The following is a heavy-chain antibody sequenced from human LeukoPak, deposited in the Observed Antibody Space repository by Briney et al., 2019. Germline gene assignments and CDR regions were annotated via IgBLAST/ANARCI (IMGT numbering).Heavy chain of an antibody. CDR1: GGSISSGSYS. CDR2: IYPRGST. Sequence: SQTLSLTCAVSGGSISSGSYSWSWIRQPPGKGLEWIGYIYPRGSTYYNPSLKSRVILSLDKSTNRFSLNLSSVTAADTAVYYCARFSPRAMGNYLDFWGQGTLVTVSS. D-gene: IGHD7-27*01. CDR3: ARFSPRAMGNYLDF. J-gene: IGHJ4*02. V-gene: IGHV4-30-2*01.